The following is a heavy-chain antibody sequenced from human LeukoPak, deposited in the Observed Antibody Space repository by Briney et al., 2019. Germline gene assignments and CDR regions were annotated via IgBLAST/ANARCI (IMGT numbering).Heavy chain of an antibody. CDR3: ARETTTYCSGGSCYRNYMDV. D-gene: IGHD2-15*01. Sequence: ASVKISCKASGYTFTAYYMHWVRQAPGQGLEWMGRINPNSGGTNYAQKYQGRVTMTRDTSISTAYMELSRLRSDDTAVYYCARETTTYCSGGSCYRNYMDVWGKGTTVTVSS. CDR1: GYTFTAYY. CDR2: INPNSGGT. J-gene: IGHJ6*03. V-gene: IGHV1-2*06.